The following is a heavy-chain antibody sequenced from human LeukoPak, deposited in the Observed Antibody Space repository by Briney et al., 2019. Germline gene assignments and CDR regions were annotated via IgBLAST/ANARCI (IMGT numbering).Heavy chain of an antibody. D-gene: IGHD3-10*01. Sequence: SETLSLTCTVSGGSISSGGYCWSWIRQHPGKGLEWIGYIYYSGSTYYNPSLKSRVTISVDTSKNQFSLKLSSVTAADTAVYYCARGVTMVRGALHGMDVWGQGTTVTVSS. CDR2: IYYSGST. CDR1: GGSISSGGYC. J-gene: IGHJ6*02. V-gene: IGHV4-31*03. CDR3: ARGVTMVRGALHGMDV.